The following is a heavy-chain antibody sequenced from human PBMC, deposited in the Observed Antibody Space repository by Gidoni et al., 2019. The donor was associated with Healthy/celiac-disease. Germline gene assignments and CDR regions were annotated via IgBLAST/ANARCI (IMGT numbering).Heavy chain of an antibody. V-gene: IGHV1-69*06. Sequence: QVQLVQSGAEVKKPGSSVKVSCKASGGTFSSYAISWVRQAPGQGLEWMGGIIPIFGTANYAQKFQGRVTITADKSTSTAYMELSSLRSEDTAVYYCAPSQYHYYDSSGYYNWFDPWGQGTLVTVSS. CDR2: IIPIFGTA. D-gene: IGHD3-22*01. CDR3: APSQYHYYDSSGYYNWFDP. CDR1: GGTFSSYA. J-gene: IGHJ5*02.